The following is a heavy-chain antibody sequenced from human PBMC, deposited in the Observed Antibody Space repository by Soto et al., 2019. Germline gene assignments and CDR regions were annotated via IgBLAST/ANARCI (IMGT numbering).Heavy chain of an antibody. CDR1: GFTFSDYY. D-gene: IGHD6-13*01. V-gene: IGHV3-11*06. CDR3: ARLRASSWYMGGYLDY. CDR2: IVSSSGYT. J-gene: IGHJ4*02. Sequence: GGSLRLSCAASGFTFSDYYMSWIRQAPGKGLEWVSYIVSSSGYTNYADSVKGRFTISRDNAKNSLYLEMNSLRAEDTAVYYCARLRASSWYMGGYLDYWGQGTLVTVSS.